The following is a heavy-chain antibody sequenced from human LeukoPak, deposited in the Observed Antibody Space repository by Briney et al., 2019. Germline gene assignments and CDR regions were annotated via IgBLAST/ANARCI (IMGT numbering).Heavy chain of an antibody. Sequence: ASVKVSCKASGYTFTSYGISWVRQAPGQGLEWMGWISAYNGITNYAQKLQGRVTMTTDTSTSTAYMELRSLRSDDTAVYYCARDRGYGGNSEFDYWGQGTLVTVSS. J-gene: IGHJ4*02. CDR1: GYTFTSYG. D-gene: IGHD4-23*01. CDR2: ISAYNGIT. CDR3: ARDRGYGGNSEFDY. V-gene: IGHV1-18*01.